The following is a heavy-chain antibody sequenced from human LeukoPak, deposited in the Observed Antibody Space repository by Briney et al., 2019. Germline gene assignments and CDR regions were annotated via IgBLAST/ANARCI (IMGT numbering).Heavy chain of an antibody. Sequence: PSETLSLTCTVSGGSISSYYWSWIRQPPGKGLEWIGYIYYSGSTNYNPSLKSRVTISVDTSKNQFSLKLSSVTAADTAVYYCARDGRWELYRDAFDIWGQGTMVTVSS. CDR3: ARDGRWELYRDAFDI. D-gene: IGHD1-26*01. CDR1: GGSISSYY. V-gene: IGHV4-59*12. CDR2: IYYSGST. J-gene: IGHJ3*02.